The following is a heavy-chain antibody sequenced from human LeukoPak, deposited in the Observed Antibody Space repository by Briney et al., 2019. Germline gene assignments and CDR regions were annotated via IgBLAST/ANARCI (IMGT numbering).Heavy chain of an antibody. V-gene: IGHV3-33*01. CDR1: GFTFSSYG. CDR3: GRGYYGYHGYGMDV. D-gene: IGHD3-10*01. Sequence: GRSLRLSCAASGFTFSSYGIHWVRQAPGKGLEWVAVIWYDGSNKYYADSVKGRFTISRDNSKNTLCLQMNSLRAEDTAVYYCGRGYYGYHGYGMDVWGQGTTVTVSS. CDR2: IWYDGSNK. J-gene: IGHJ6*02.